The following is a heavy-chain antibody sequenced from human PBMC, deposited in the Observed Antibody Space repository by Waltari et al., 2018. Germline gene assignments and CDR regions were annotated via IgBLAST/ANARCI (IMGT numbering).Heavy chain of an antibody. CDR2: IYTSGST. CDR3: ARGAEWELLGGDYYYYYGMDV. V-gene: IGHV4-4*07. Sequence: QVQLQESGPGLVKPSETLSLTCTVSGGSISSYYWRWIRQPAGKGPGWIGRIYTSGSTNYNPPLKSRVTMSVDTSKNQFSLKLSSVTAADTAVYYCARGAEWELLGGDYYYYYGMDVWGQGTTVTVSS. J-gene: IGHJ6*02. D-gene: IGHD1-26*01. CDR1: GGSISSYY.